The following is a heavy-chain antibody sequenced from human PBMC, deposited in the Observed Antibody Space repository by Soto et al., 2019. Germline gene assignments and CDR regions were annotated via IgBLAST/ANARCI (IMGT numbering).Heavy chain of an antibody. V-gene: IGHV3-66*01. J-gene: IGHJ4*02. D-gene: IGHD2-15*01. CDR1: GLSVTSNY. CDR3: ARGYWVEGYGAGTYFDY. Sequence: EVLLVQSGGGLVQPGGSLRLSCAPSGLSVTSNYMAWVRQAPGKGLEWVSVIYSGSTTHHADSVKGRFTISRDSSSNTLYLQMSSLRVEDTALYYCARGYWVEGYGAGTYFDYRGQGTLVTVSS. CDR2: IYSGSTT.